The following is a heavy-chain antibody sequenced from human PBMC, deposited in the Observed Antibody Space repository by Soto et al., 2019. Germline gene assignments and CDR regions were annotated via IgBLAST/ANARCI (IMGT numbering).Heavy chain of an antibody. CDR2: IVTVFGTA. CDR1: GGSLTYNA. Sequence: QVQLVQSGPAVKKPGSSVKVSCKASGGSLTYNAFSWVRQAPGQGLEWMGGIVTVFGTANHAQKFQGRVTSTADESTSTAYMELSSLKSEDTAVYYCARNGPYSSIQFGMDVWGQGTTVTVSS. CDR3: ARNGPYSSIQFGMDV. V-gene: IGHV1-69*01. J-gene: IGHJ6*02. D-gene: IGHD6-13*01.